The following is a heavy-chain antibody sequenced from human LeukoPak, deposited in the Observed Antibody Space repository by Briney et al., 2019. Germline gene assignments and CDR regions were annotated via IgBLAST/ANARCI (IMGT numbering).Heavy chain of an antibody. CDR3: ARSDSSGRHYYYYYMDV. J-gene: IGHJ6*03. CDR1: GGTFTSYA. V-gene: IGHV1-69*05. D-gene: IGHD6-19*01. CDR2: ILPIFGTA. Sequence: ASVKVSCKASGGTFTSYAISWVRQAPGQGLEWMGRILPIFGTANYTQKFQGRVTITTDESTSTAYRELSSLRSEDTAVYYCARSDSSGRHYYYYYMDVWGKGTTVTVSS.